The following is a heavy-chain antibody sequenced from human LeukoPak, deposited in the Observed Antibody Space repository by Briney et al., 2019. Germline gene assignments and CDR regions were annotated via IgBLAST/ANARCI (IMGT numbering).Heavy chain of an antibody. J-gene: IGHJ4*02. V-gene: IGHV3-66*01. D-gene: IGHD3-16*01. CDR1: GFTVTVNY. Sequence: GGSLRLSCAVSGFTVTVNYMSWVRQAPGKGLEWVSIIYRSGSISYADSVKGRFVISRDSSTNTLSLQMTSLRAEDTAVYYCAADFYTSYHLGYWGQGTLVTVSS. CDR3: AADFYTSYHLGY. CDR2: IYRSGSI.